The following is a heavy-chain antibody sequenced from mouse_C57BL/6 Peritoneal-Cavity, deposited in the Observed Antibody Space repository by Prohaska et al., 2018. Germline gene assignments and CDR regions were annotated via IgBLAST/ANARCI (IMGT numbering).Heavy chain of an antibody. D-gene: IGHD1-1*01. J-gene: IGHJ3*01. CDR3: ARALYYGSSPFAY. Sequence: DYNMDWVKQSHGKSLEWIGDINPNNGGTIYNQKFKGKATLTVDKSSSTAYMELRSLTSEDTAVYYCARALYYGSSPFAYWGQGTLVTVSA. CDR2: INPNNGGT. V-gene: IGHV1-18*01. CDR1: DYN.